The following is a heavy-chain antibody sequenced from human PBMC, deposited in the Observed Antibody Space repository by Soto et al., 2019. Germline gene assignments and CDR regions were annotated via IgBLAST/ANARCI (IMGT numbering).Heavy chain of an antibody. D-gene: IGHD5-18*01. Sequence: QVQLVESGGGVVQPGRSLRLSCVVSGFTFSSFGMHWVRQAPGKGLEWVAVIAFDGSDDYYGDSVKGRFSISRDNSKSTLYLQMNSLRPEDAAVYYCAKGLYSYGSSYFESWGQGTLVTVSS. CDR2: IAFDGSDD. V-gene: IGHV3-30*18. CDR1: GFTFSSFG. CDR3: AKGLYSYGSSYFES. J-gene: IGHJ4*02.